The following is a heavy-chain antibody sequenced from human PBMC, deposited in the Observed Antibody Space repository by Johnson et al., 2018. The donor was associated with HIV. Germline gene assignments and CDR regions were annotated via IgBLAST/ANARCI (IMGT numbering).Heavy chain of an antibody. D-gene: IGHD5-18*01. Sequence: VQLVESGGGLVQPGGSLRLSCAASGFTFSNYAMRWVRQAPGKGLEWVSAISGSGGSTYHADSVKGRFTISRDNSKKTLYLQMNSLRADDTAVYYCAKEGDSSGPIDAFDIWGQGTLVTVSS. CDR2: ISGSGGST. V-gene: IGHV3-23*04. J-gene: IGHJ3*02. CDR1: GFTFSNYA. CDR3: AKEGDSSGPIDAFDI.